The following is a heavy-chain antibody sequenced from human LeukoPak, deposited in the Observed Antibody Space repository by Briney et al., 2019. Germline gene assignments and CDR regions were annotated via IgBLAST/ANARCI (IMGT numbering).Heavy chain of an antibody. J-gene: IGHJ2*01. CDR2: ISSSGSTI. D-gene: IGHD1-14*01. V-gene: IGHV3-11*01. Sequence: GGSLRLSCAASGFTFSDYYMSWIRQAPGKGLEWVSFISSSGSTIYYADSVKGRFTISRDNSKNTLYLQMSSLRAEDTAVYYCVQLLDDNPIRWYFGLWGRGTLVTVSS. CDR1: GFTFSDYY. CDR3: VQLLDDNPIRWYFGL.